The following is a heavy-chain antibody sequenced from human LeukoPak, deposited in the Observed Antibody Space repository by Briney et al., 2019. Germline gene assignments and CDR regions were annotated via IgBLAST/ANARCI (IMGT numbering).Heavy chain of an antibody. CDR1: GGSISSYY. Sequence: SETLSLTCTVSGGSISSYYWSWIRQPPGKGLEWIGYIYYSGSTNYNPSLTRRVTISVDTSKNQFSLKLSSVTAADTAVYYCARVSGYDWESFYDYWGQGTLVTVSS. CDR3: ARVSGYDWESFYDY. V-gene: IGHV4-59*01. J-gene: IGHJ4*02. D-gene: IGHD5-12*01. CDR2: IYYSGST.